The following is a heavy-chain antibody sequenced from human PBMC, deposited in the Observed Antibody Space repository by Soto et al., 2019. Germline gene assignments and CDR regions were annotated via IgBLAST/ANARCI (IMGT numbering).Heavy chain of an antibody. CDR3: ARAGLWFGENTRSYYFDQ. Sequence: QVQLQESGPGLVKPSETLSLTCTVSGGSISSNYWSWIRQPPGEGLEWIGYIYYSGSTTYNPSLKSRVTISVDTSKDHFSLKLSSVTAADTAVYFCARAGLWFGENTRSYYFDQWGQGTLVTVSS. CDR1: GGSISSNY. D-gene: IGHD3-10*01. CDR2: IYYSGST. J-gene: IGHJ4*02. V-gene: IGHV4-59*01.